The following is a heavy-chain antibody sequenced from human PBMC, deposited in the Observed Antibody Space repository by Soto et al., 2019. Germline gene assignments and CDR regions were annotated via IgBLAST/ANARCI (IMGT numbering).Heavy chain of an antibody. Sequence: QVQLVQSGAEVKKPGASVKVSCKASGYTFTSYYMHWVRQAPGQGLEWMGIINPSGGSTSYAQKFQGRVTMTRDTSTSTVYMELSSLRSEDTAVYYCARDDQFRMAVAGDYPPYGMDVWGQGTTVTVSS. J-gene: IGHJ6*02. CDR2: INPSGGST. CDR3: ARDDQFRMAVAGDYPPYGMDV. V-gene: IGHV1-46*01. CDR1: GYTFTSYY. D-gene: IGHD6-19*01.